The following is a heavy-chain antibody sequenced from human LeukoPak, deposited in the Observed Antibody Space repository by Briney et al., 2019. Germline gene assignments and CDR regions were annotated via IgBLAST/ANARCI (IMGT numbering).Heavy chain of an antibody. CDR3: STAKFDY. V-gene: IGHV3-48*01. CDR2: INISGSTI. J-gene: IGHJ4*02. CDR1: GSTLSRYS. Sequence: PGGSLRLSCAASGSTLSRYSMNWVRQAPGKGLEWISHINISGSTIHYADSVKGRFTISRASAKNSLYLQMNSLRAEDTAVYYCSTAKFDYWGQGTLLTVSS.